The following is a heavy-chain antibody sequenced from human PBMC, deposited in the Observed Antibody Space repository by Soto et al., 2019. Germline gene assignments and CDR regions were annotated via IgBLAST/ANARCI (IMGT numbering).Heavy chain of an antibody. CDR2: IYYSWST. D-gene: IGHD3-22*01. V-gene: IGHV4-31*03. Sequence: PSETLSLTCTVSVGSISSGGYYLSWIRQHPGKGLEWIGYIYYSWSTYYNPSLKSRVTIQVDTSKNQFSLKLSSVTAADTAVYYCARLRRSSGYYFPHNWFEPWGQGTMVTVSS. CDR1: VGSISSGGYY. J-gene: IGHJ5*02. CDR3: ARLRRSSGYYFPHNWFEP.